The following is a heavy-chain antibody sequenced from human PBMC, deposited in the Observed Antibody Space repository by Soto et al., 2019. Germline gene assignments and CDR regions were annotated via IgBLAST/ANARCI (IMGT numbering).Heavy chain of an antibody. J-gene: IGHJ5*02. Sequence: EVQLVESGGGLVQPGESLRLSCAASGFTFSSYCMHWVRQAPGKGLVWVSRINSDGRRTNYADSVKGRFTVSRDNAKNTQYLQMNSLRAEYTAVYYCARVLTGSWNWFDPWGQGTLVTVSS. CDR3: ARVLTGSWNWFDP. CDR2: INSDGRRT. V-gene: IGHV3-74*01. CDR1: GFTFSSYC. D-gene: IGHD6-13*01.